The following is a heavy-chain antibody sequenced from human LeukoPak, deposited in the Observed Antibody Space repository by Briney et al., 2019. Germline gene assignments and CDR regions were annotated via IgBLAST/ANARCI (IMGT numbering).Heavy chain of an antibody. CDR1: GFTFDDYA. CDR2: INSDIYSNTI. J-gene: IGHJ4*02. V-gene: IGHV3-48*02. CDR3: ARDRDYAFDY. Sequence: GGSLRLSCAASGFTFDDYAMHWVRQAPGKGLEWISYINSDIYSNTIYYADTVKGRFTISRDNGKNSLYLQMNSLRDEDTAVYYCARDRDYAFDYWGQGTLVTVSS. D-gene: IGHD4-17*01.